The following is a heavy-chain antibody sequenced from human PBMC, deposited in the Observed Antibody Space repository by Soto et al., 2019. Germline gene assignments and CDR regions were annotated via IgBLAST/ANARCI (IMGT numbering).Heavy chain of an antibody. CDR2: ISAYNGNT. Sequence: QVQLVQSGAEVKKPGASVKVSCKASGYTFISYGITWVRQAPGQGLEWMGWISAYNGNTNYAQQFQGRVTMTTDTSPSTAYMELRSLRSDDTAVYYCARGADHYDSSGYIWFDPWGQGTLVTVSS. V-gene: IGHV1-18*01. CDR1: GYTFISYG. J-gene: IGHJ5*02. CDR3: ARGADHYDSSGYIWFDP. D-gene: IGHD3-22*01.